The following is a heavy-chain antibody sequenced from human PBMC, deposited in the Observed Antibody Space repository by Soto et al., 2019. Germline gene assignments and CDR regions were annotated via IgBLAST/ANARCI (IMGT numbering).Heavy chain of an antibody. CDR1: GYSFTSYW. CDR3: ARTYYSGSGSYYIFDY. Sequence: GESLKISCKGSGYSFTSYWITWVRQMPGKGLEWMGRIDPRDSYSSYSPSFQGHVTMSADKSISTAYLQWSSLMASDTAMYYCARTYYSGSGSYYIFDYWGRGTLGTVSS. J-gene: IGHJ4*02. D-gene: IGHD3-10*01. CDR2: IDPRDSYS. V-gene: IGHV5-10-1*01.